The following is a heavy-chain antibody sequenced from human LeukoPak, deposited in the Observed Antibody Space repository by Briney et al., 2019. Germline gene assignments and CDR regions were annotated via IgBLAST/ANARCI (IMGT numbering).Heavy chain of an antibody. CDR3: ARDRGRYYMDA. CDR2: IYSDNT. Sequence: GGSLRLSCTVSGFTVSSNSMSWVRQAPGKGLEWVSFIYSDNTHYSGSVKGRFTISRENAKNSLYLQMNSLRAGDTAVYYCARDRGRYYMDAWGKGTTVTISS. V-gene: IGHV3-53*01. D-gene: IGHD6-25*01. J-gene: IGHJ6*03. CDR1: GFTVSSNS.